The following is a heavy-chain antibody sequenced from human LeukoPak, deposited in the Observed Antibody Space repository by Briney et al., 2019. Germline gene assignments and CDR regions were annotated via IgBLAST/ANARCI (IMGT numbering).Heavy chain of an antibody. Sequence: PGGSLRLSCAASGFTFSSYWMSWVRQAPGKGVEGVANIKQDGSEKYYVDSVKGRFTISRDNAKNSLYLQMNSLRAEDTAVYYCARDDGWQPFDYWGQGTLVTVSS. CDR2: IKQDGSEK. CDR3: ARDDGWQPFDY. J-gene: IGHJ4*02. CDR1: GFTFSSYW. V-gene: IGHV3-7*01. D-gene: IGHD4-23*01.